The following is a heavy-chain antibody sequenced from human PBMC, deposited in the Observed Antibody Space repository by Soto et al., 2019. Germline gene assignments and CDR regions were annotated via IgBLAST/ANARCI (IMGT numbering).Heavy chain of an antibody. CDR2: ITVYHGDT. V-gene: IGHV1-45*02. D-gene: IGHD3-10*02. CDR1: GYSFTYRY. J-gene: IGHJ3*01. Sequence: QMQLVQSGTEVKKTGSSVKISCKASGYSFTYRYLHWVRQAHVQPFEWMGWITVYHGDTKYAQRFKHRVNITMGTYLTAVYMEMGTLTSEDKAKYYCVRSPLEGPLPDDVLDAWGQGTMVTVSS. CDR3: VRSPLEGPLPDDVLDA.